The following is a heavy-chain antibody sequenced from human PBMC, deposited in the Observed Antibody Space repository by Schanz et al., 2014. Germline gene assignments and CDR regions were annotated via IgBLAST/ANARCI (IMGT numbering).Heavy chain of an antibody. V-gene: IGHV3-11*06. CDR2: ISGSSIHK. CDR1: GFTFSDYY. CDR3: AKAGSGWSTAGYYY. J-gene: IGHJ4*02. Sequence: QVYLVESGGDLVKPGGSLRLSCAASGFTFSDYYMAWIRQAPGKGLEWVSHISGSSIHKNYADSVKGRFSISRDNGETSVYLQMNSLTAEDTAVYYCAKAGSGWSTAGYYYWGQGTLVAVSS. D-gene: IGHD6-19*01.